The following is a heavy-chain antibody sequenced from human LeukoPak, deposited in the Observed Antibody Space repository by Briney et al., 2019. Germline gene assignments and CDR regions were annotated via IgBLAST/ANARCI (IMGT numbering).Heavy chain of an antibody. CDR1: GFRFTNHW. Sequence: GGSLRLSCVVSGFRFTNHWLHWVRQAPGKGLAWVSRINIYDGDTYYAGSVRGRFTISRDTAENAMYLQMNSLRAEDTAIYYCARARDGSKNALATWGQGTLVTVFS. D-gene: IGHD4-11*01. CDR3: ARARDGSKNALAT. CDR2: INIYDGDT. J-gene: IGHJ5*02. V-gene: IGHV3-74*01.